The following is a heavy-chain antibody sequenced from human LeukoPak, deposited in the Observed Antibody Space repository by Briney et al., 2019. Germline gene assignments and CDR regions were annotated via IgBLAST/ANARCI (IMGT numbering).Heavy chain of an antibody. CDR1: GFSFSSHG. V-gene: IGHV3-23*01. Sequence: PGGSLRLSCAASGFSFSSHGMSWVRQAPWKGPEWVSSISSGSDHTFYADSVKGRFTISRDNSKNTLYLQMNSLRAGDTAIYHCAKIGVIGNWYYDVWGRGTLVTVSS. CDR2: ISSGSDHT. J-gene: IGHJ2*01. CDR3: AKIGVIGNWYYDV. D-gene: IGHD3-10*01.